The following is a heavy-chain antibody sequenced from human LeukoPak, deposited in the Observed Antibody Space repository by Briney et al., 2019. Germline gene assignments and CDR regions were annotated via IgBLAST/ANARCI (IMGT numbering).Heavy chain of an antibody. J-gene: IGHJ5*02. CDR3: ARDLVSGYDQNWFDP. CDR2: IYTSGST. Sequence: PSETLSLTCTVSGGSISSGGYSWSWIRQPAGKELEWIGRIYTSGSTNYNPALKSRVTISVDTSKNQFSLKLSSVTAADTAVYYCARDLVSGYDQNWFDPWGQGTLVTVSS. CDR1: GGSISSGGYS. V-gene: IGHV4-61*02. D-gene: IGHD5-12*01.